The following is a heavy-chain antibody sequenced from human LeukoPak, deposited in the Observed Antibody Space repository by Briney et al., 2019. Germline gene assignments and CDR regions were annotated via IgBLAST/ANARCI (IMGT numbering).Heavy chain of an antibody. CDR1: GGTFSSYA. V-gene: IGHV1-69*01. Sequence: GASVEVSCKASGGTFSSYAISWVRQAPGQGLEWMGGIIPIFGTANYAQKFQGRVTITADESTSTAYMELSSLRSEDTAVYYCARVGIGTGPANWFDPWGQGTLVTVSS. D-gene: IGHD3/OR15-3a*01. CDR2: IIPIFGTA. CDR3: ARVGIGTGPANWFDP. J-gene: IGHJ5*02.